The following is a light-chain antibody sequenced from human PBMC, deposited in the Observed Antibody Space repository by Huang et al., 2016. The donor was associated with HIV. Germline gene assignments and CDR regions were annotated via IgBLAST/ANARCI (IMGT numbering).Light chain of an antibody. CDR1: QSVSNNY. Sequence: EIVLTQSPGTLSLSPGERATLSCRASQSVSNNYLAWYQQKPGPAPRLLIYGASSRATGIPDRFSGSGSGTGFTLTSSRLEPEDFAVYFCQQYGTLLTFGGGTKVEI. V-gene: IGKV3-20*01. CDR3: QQYGTLLT. J-gene: IGKJ4*01. CDR2: GAS.